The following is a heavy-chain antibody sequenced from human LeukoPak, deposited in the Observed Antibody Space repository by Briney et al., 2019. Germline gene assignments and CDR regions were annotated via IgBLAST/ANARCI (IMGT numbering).Heavy chain of an antibody. CDR2: IRYDGSNK. CDR1: GFTFSSYG. Sequence: GSLRLSCAASGFTFSSYGMHWVRQAPGKGLEWVAFIRYDGSNKYCADSVKGRFTISRDNSKNTLYLQMNSLRAEDTAVYYCAAFTYYNILTGYKAGSADYWGQGTLVTVSS. D-gene: IGHD3-9*01. V-gene: IGHV3-30*02. J-gene: IGHJ4*02. CDR3: AAFTYYNILTGYKAGSADY.